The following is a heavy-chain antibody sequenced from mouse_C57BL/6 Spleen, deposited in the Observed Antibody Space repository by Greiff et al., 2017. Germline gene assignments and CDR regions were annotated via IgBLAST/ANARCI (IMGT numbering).Heavy chain of an antibody. CDR3: ANNYYGSSYWFAY. D-gene: IGHD1-1*01. J-gene: IGHJ3*01. CDR2: IWRGGST. Sequence: VKLMESGPGLVQPSQSLSITCTVSGFSLTSYGVHWVRQSPGKGLEWLGVIWRGGSTDYNAAFMSRLSITKDNSKSQVFFKMNSLQADDTAIYYCANNYYGSSYWFAYWGQGSLVTASA. CDR1: GFSLTSYG. V-gene: IGHV2-5*01.